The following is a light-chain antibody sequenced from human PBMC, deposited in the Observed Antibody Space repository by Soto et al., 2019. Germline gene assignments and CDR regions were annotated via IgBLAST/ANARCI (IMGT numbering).Light chain of an antibody. CDR3: QQYTTSSWT. J-gene: IGKJ1*01. V-gene: IGKV3-20*01. CDR1: QSVGSSY. Sequence: EVVLTQSPGTLSLSPGERATLSCRASQSVGSSYLAWYQQKPGQAPRVLIYGTSSRATGIPDRFSGSESGTDFTLTISRLEPEDFAVYYCQQYTTSSWTFGQGNKV. CDR2: GTS.